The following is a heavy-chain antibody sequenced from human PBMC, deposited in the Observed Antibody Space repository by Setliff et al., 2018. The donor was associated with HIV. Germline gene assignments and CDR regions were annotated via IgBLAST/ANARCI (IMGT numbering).Heavy chain of an antibody. CDR3: TTLHYDFWSPPPY. J-gene: IGHJ4*02. CDR1: GFTFSNAW. Sequence: KPGGSLRLSCAASGFTFSNAWMSWVRQAPGKGLEWVGRIKSKTDGGTTDYAAPVKGRFTISRDDSKNTLYLQMNSLKTEDTAVYYCTTLHYDFWSPPPYWGQGTLVTVSS. D-gene: IGHD3-3*01. CDR2: IKSKTDGGTT. V-gene: IGHV3-15*01.